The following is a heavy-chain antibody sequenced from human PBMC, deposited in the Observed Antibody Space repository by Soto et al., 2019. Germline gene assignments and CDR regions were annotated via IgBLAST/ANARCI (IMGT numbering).Heavy chain of an antibody. CDR2: IIPIFGTA. Sequence: GASVKVCCKASGGTFSSYAISWVRQAPGQGLEWMGGIIPIFGTANYAQKFQGRVTITADESTSTAYMELSSLRSEDTAVYYCARDRQDDSSGYYAGTQYYFDYWGQGTLVTVSS. D-gene: IGHD3-22*01. J-gene: IGHJ4*02. CDR1: GGTFSSYA. V-gene: IGHV1-69*13. CDR3: ARDRQDDSSGYYAGTQYYFDY.